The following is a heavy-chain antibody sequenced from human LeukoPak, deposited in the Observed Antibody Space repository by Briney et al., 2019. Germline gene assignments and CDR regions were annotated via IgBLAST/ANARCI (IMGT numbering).Heavy chain of an antibody. CDR3: AREGSTMVRGIITHPDF. Sequence: SETLSLTCTVSGGSITGISYYWNWLRQPPGKELEWIGRIYQTGSADYKPSLKSRVTLSVDTSKNRFALKLTSMTAADTAVYYCAREGSTMVRGIITHPDFWGQGTLVVVSS. CDR1: GGSITGISYY. CDR2: IYQTGSA. D-gene: IGHD3-10*01. J-gene: IGHJ4*02. V-gene: IGHV4-39*06.